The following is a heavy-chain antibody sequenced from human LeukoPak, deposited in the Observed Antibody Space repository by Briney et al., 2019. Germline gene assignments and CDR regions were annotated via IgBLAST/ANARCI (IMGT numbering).Heavy chain of an antibody. CDR1: GYTFTSYG. Sequence: ASVKVSCKASGYTFTSYGISWVRQAPGQGPEWMGWISAYNGNTNYAQKLQGRVTMTTDTSTSTAYMELRSLRSDDTAVYYCARDPYCGGDCYSGRTASYFDYWGQGTLVTVSS. V-gene: IGHV1-18*01. D-gene: IGHD2-21*02. CDR3: ARDPYCGGDCYSGRTASYFDY. CDR2: ISAYNGNT. J-gene: IGHJ4*02.